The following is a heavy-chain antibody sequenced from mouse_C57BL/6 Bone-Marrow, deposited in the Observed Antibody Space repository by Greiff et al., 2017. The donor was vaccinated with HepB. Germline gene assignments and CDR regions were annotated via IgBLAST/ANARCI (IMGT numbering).Heavy chain of an antibody. J-gene: IGHJ2*01. Sequence: QVQLQQPGAELVRPGSSVKLSCKASGYTFTSYWMDWVKQRPGQGLEWIGNIYPSDSETHYNQKFKDKATLTVDKSSSTAYMQLSSLTSEDSAVYYCARGGMVTADDYWGQGTTLTVSS. V-gene: IGHV1-61*01. CDR3: ARGGMVTADDY. CDR2: IYPSDSET. CDR1: GYTFTSYW. D-gene: IGHD2-2*01.